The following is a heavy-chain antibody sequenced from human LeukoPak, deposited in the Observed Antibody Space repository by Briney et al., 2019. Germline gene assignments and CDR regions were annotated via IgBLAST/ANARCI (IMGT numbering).Heavy chain of an antibody. CDR3: ARDQYDTWSRRGNFDS. J-gene: IGHJ4*02. V-gene: IGHV3-7*03. CDR2: ITLDGSEK. D-gene: IGHD3-3*01. Sequence: GGSLRLFCGASGFTFGKYWMRWVRQAPGKGLEWVANITLDGSEKNYVDSVKGRFTISRDNTKNSLYLQMNSLRAEDTAVFYCARDQYDTWSRRGNFDSWGQGTLVIVSS. CDR1: GFTFGKYW.